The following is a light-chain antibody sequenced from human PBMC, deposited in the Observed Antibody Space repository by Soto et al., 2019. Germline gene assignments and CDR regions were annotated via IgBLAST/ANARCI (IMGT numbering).Light chain of an antibody. Sequence: EIVMTQFPATLSVSPGERATLSCRASQSVSSNLAWYQQKGGQAPRLFMYGATTRATGVPARFSGSGSGTEFTLTISSLQSEDVAVYYCQQYNNWPPGTFGQGTKLEIK. CDR3: QQYNNWPPGT. CDR2: GAT. CDR1: QSVSSN. J-gene: IGKJ2*02. V-gene: IGKV3-15*01.